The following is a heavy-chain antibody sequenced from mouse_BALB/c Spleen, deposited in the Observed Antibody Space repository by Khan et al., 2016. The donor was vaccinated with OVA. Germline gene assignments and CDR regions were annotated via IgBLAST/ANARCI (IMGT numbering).Heavy chain of an antibody. CDR2: ISGDSSTI. CDR1: GFTFSSFG. Sequence: EVQGVESGGGLVQPGGSRKLSCVASGFTFSSFGMHWVRQAPEKGLEWVAYISGDSSTIYYTDTVKGRFTIPRDNPKNTLFLQMTSLRSEDMAMYYCARSYFYGYYFDQWGQGTTLTVSS. CDR3: ARSYFYGYYFDQ. J-gene: IGHJ2*01. D-gene: IGHD1-1*01. V-gene: IGHV5-17*02.